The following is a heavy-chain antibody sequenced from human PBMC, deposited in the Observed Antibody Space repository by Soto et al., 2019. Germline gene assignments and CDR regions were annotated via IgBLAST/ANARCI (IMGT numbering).Heavy chain of an antibody. CDR2: IISDGSST. Sequence: EVHLVESGGGLVQPGGSLRLSCAVSGFTFGTYWIHWVRQDPGKGLVWVSRIISDGSSTSYADSVKGRFTISRDNAKNTLYLQMNSLRAEDTAVYYCAIAVGGTVFDYWGQGTLVTVSS. D-gene: IGHD6-19*01. J-gene: IGHJ4*02. CDR3: AIAVGGTVFDY. CDR1: GFTFGTYW. V-gene: IGHV3-74*01.